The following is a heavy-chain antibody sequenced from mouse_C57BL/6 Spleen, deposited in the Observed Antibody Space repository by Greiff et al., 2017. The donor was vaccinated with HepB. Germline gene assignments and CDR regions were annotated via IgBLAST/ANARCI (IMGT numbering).Heavy chain of an antibody. D-gene: IGHD2-5*01. Sequence: VQLQQSGPELVKPGASVKISCKASGYSFTGYYMNWVKQSPEKSLEWIGEINPSTGGTTYNQKFKAKATLTVDKSSSTAYMQLKSLTSEDSAVYYCARGSNYLYYYAMDYWGQGTSVTVSS. CDR1: GYSFTGYY. CDR2: INPSTGGT. J-gene: IGHJ4*01. V-gene: IGHV1-42*01. CDR3: ARGSNYLYYYAMDY.